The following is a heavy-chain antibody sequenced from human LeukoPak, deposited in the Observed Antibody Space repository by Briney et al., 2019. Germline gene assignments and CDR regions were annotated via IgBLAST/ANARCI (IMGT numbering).Heavy chain of an antibody. CDR2: IYHTGNT. D-gene: IGHD3-10*01. J-gene: IGHJ4*02. Sequence: PSETLSLTCGVSGYSISRGYYWGWIRQPPGKGLEWIGSIYHTGNTYYNPSLKSRVTISVDTSKNQFSLKVRSVTAADTAVYYCAGWFGELLSRFAYSGQGTLGTVSS. CDR3: AGWFGELLSRFAY. V-gene: IGHV4-38-2*01. CDR1: GYSISRGYY.